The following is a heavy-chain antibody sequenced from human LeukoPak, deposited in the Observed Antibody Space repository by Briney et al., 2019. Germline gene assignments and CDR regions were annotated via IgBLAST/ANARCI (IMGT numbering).Heavy chain of an antibody. D-gene: IGHD4-23*01. V-gene: IGHV3-48*03. CDR3: ARDYSGSSPFDY. Sequence: QPGGSLRLSCAASGFTFDDYAMHWVRQAPGKGLEWVSYLSSSGSTIYYADSVKGRFTISRDNAKNSLYLQMNSLRAEDTAVYYCARDYSGSSPFDYWGQGTLVTVSS. CDR2: LSSSGSTI. CDR1: GFTFDDYA. J-gene: IGHJ4*02.